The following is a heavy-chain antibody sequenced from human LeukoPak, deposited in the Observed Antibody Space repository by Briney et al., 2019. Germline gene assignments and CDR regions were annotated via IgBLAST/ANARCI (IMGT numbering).Heavy chain of an antibody. D-gene: IGHD6-19*01. J-gene: IGHJ4*02. V-gene: IGHV4-34*01. CDR2: INHSGST. Sequence: SETLSLTCAVYGGSFSGYYWSWIRQPPGKGLEWIGEINHSGSTNYNPSLKSRVTISVDTSKNQFSLKLSSVTAADTAVYYCARHRGGYSSGWYRYYFDYWGQGTLVTVSS. CDR1: GGSFSGYY. CDR3: ARHRGGYSSGWYRYYFDY.